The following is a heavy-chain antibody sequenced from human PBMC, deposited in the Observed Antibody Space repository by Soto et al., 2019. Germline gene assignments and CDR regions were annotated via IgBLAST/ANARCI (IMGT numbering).Heavy chain of an antibody. J-gene: IGHJ4*02. CDR2: IYYSGST. D-gene: IGHD1-26*01. V-gene: IGHV4-39*01. Sequence: SETLSLTCTVSGGSIRSGSYYWGWIRQPPGKGLEWIGSIYYSGSTYYNPSLKSRVTISVDTSKNQFSLKLSSVTAADTAVYYCARQGASIVGATSPFDFDYWGQGTLVTVSS. CDR3: ARQGASIVGATSPFDFDY. CDR1: GGSIRSGSYY.